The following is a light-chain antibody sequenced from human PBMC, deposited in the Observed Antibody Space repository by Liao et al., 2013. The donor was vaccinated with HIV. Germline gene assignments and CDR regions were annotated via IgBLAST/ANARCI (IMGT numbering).Light chain of an antibody. CDR2: YDS. J-gene: IGLJ1*01. CDR1: NIGSKS. CDR3: QVWDSSSDRHYV. V-gene: IGLV3-21*01. Sequence: SYELTQPPSVSVASGKTARISCGGNNIGSKSVHWYQQKPGQAPVLVIFYDSDRPSGIPERFSGSNSGNTATLTISRVEVGDEADYYCQVWDSSSDRHYVFGTGTKVTVL.